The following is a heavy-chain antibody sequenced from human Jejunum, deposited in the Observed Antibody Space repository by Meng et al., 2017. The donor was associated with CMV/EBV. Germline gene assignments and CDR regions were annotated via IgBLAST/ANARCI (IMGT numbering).Heavy chain of an antibody. CDR2: LYCNGNA. J-gene: IGHJ4*02. CDR1: FSLSTCGLG. V-gene: IGHV2-5*01. Sequence: FSLSTCGLGVGWVRRHPGKAQELLALLYCNGNARYRTSLKSRLTITKDTSKSQVVLTMTNMNPVDTGTYYCARLTDFSSSHLGYFDYWGQGTLVTVSS. D-gene: IGHD3-3*01. CDR3: ARLTDFSSSHLGYFDY.